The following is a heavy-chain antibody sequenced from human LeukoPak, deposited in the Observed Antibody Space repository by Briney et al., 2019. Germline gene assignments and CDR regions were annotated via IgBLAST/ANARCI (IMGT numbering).Heavy chain of an antibody. CDR3: ARDPGRIGFDY. J-gene: IGHJ4*02. V-gene: IGHV3-7*03. CDR2: IKQDGSEM. Sequence: GGSLRLSCAASGFTFNNYWMSWVRQAPGKGLEWVANIKQDGSEMYYVESVRGRFTISRDNAKNSLFLQMTSLRAEDTAVYYCARDPGRIGFDYWGQGTLVTVSS. CDR1: GFTFNNYW. D-gene: IGHD2/OR15-2a*01.